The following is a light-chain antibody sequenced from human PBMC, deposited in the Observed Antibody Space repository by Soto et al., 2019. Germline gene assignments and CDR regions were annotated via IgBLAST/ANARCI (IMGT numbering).Light chain of an antibody. CDR2: GAS. CDR1: QSVSTN. Sequence: EIVMTQSPATLSVSPGESVTLSCRASQSVSTNLAWFQQKPGQAPRLFIYGASIRATGIPARFSGSGSGTEFTLTVTNLQYEDVAVYYCQQYNNWPPWTFGQGTKVDIK. V-gene: IGKV3-15*01. CDR3: QQYNNWPPWT. J-gene: IGKJ1*01.